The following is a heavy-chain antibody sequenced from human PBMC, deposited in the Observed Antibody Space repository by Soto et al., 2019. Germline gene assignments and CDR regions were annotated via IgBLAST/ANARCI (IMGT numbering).Heavy chain of an antibody. V-gene: IGHV4-39*01. J-gene: IGHJ6*02. CDR3: ARIISSWYVGYYYGMDV. CDR2: IYYSGST. D-gene: IGHD6-13*01. Sequence: PSETLSLTCTVSGGSIRSSSYYWGWIRQPPGKGLEWIGSIYYSGSTYYNPSLKSRVTISVDTSKNQFSLKLSSVTAADTAVYYCARIISSWYVGYYYGMDVWGQGTTVTGSS. CDR1: GGSIRSSSYY.